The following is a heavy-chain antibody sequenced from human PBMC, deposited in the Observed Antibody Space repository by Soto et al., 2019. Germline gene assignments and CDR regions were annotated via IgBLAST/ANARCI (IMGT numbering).Heavy chain of an antibody. CDR3: ARVAGDNWNYDNWFDP. CDR2: IIPILGIA. D-gene: IGHD1-7*01. Sequence: VQLVQSGAEVKKPGSSVKVSCKASGGTFSSYTISWVRQAPGQGLEWMGRIIPILGIANYAQKFQGRVTITADKSTSTAYMELSSLRSEDTAVYYCARVAGDNWNYDNWFDPWGQGTLVTVSS. J-gene: IGHJ5*02. V-gene: IGHV1-69*02. CDR1: GGTFSSYT.